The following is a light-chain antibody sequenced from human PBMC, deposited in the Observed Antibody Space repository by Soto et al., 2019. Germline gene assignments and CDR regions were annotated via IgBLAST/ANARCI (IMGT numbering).Light chain of an antibody. J-gene: IGLJ2*01. Sequence: QSVLTQPPSASGTPGQRVTISCSGSSSNIGTNYVYWYQQLPGTAPKLLIYSNNQRHSGVPDRFSGSKSGTSASLAISGLQSEDEADYYYEAWYDSLRGPVFGGGTKLTVL. V-gene: IGLV1-47*02. CDR2: SNN. CDR1: SSNIGTNY. CDR3: EAWYDSLRGPV.